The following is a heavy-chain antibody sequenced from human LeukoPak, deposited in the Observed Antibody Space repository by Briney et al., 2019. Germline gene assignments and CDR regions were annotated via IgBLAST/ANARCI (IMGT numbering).Heavy chain of an antibody. CDR2: IVVGSGNT. J-gene: IGHJ4*02. D-gene: IGHD3-9*01. Sequence: ASVKVSCKASGFTFTSSAVQWVRQARGQRLEWIGWIVVGSGNTNYAQKFQERVTITRDMSTSTAYMELSSLRSEDTAVYYCAAGGQLRHFDWLLPEPYYFDYWGQGTLVTVSS. CDR1: GFTFTSSA. CDR3: AAGGQLRHFDWLLPEPYYFDY. V-gene: IGHV1-58*01.